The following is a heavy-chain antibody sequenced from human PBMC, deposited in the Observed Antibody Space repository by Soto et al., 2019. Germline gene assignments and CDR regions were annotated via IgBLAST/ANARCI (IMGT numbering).Heavy chain of an antibody. D-gene: IGHD2-2*01. CDR1: GYTFTSYA. CDR3: AGGDIVVVPANYYGMDV. J-gene: IGHJ6*02. CDR2: INAGNGNT. Sequence: GASVKVSCKASGYTFTSYAMHWVRQAPGQRLEWMGWINAGNGNTKYSQKFQGRVTITRDTSASTAYMELSSLRSEDTAVYYCAGGDIVVVPANYYGMDVWGQGTTVTVSS. V-gene: IGHV1-3*01.